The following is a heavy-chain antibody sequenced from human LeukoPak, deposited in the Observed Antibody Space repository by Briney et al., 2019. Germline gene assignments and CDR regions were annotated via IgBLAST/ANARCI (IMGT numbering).Heavy chain of an antibody. J-gene: IGHJ5*02. Sequence: PGESLKISCKGSAYRFTSHWIAWVRQAPGQGLEWMGWINPNSGGTNYAQKFQGRVTMTRDTSISTAYMELSRLRSDDTAVYYCARNAIAVADPVDWFDPWGQGTLVTVSS. V-gene: IGHV1-2*02. CDR3: ARNAIAVADPVDWFDP. CDR1: AYRFTSHW. D-gene: IGHD6-19*01. CDR2: INPNSGGT.